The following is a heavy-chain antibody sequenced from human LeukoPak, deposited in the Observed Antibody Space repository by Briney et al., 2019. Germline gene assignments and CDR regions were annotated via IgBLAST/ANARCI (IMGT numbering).Heavy chain of an antibody. CDR3: ARVPYYDFWSGYQFDY. D-gene: IGHD3-3*01. CDR2: ISSSGSTI. V-gene: IGHV3-48*03. Sequence: GGSVRLSCAASGFTFSSYEMNWVRQAPGKGLEWVSYISSSGSTIYYADSVKGRFTISRDNAKNSLYLQMHSLRAEDTDVYYCARVPYYDFWSGYQFDYWGQGTLVTVSS. CDR1: GFTFSSYE. J-gene: IGHJ4*02.